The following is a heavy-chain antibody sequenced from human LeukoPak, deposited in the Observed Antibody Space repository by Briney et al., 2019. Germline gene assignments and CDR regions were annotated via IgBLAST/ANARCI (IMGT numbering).Heavy chain of an antibody. V-gene: IGHV4-59*08. CDR3: ARHTAEKYNWFDR. CDR2: IYYSGST. D-gene: IGHD5-24*01. Sequence: SETLSLTCTVSGGSISNYYWSWIRQPPEKGLEWIGYIYYSGSTNYNPSLKSRVTISVDTSKNQFSLKLSSVTAADTAVYYCARHTAEKYNWFDRWGQGTLVTVSS. CDR1: GGSISNYY. J-gene: IGHJ5*02.